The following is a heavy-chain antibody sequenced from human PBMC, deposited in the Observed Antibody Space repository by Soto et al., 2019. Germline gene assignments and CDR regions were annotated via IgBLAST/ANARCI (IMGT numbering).Heavy chain of an antibody. D-gene: IGHD1-1*01. CDR2: INHSGST. V-gene: IGHV4-34*01. J-gene: IGHJ4*02. CDR1: GGSFSGYY. Sequence: SETLSLTCAVYGGSFSGYYWSWIRQPPGKGLESLGEINHSGSTNXNPSLKSRVTISVDTSKNQFSLKLSSVTAADTAVYYCARERTYYYFDYWRQGTLVTVSS. CDR3: ARERTYYYFDY.